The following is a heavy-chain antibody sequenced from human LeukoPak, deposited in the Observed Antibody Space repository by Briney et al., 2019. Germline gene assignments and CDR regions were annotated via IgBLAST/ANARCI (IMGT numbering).Heavy chain of an antibody. CDR2: INHSGST. V-gene: IGHV4-34*01. CDR1: GGSFSGYY. D-gene: IGHD4-17*01. J-gene: IGHJ4*02. Sequence: SETLSLTCAVYGGSFSGYYWSWIRQPPRKGLEWIGEINHSGSTNYNPSLKSRVTISVDTSKNQFSLKLSSVTAADTAVYYCARNGATVTKAYFDYWGQGTLVTVSS. CDR3: ARNGATVTKAYFDY.